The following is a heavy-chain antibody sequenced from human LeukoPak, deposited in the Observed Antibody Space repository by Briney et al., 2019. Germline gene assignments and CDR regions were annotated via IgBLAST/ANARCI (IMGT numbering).Heavy chain of an antibody. CDR3: ARHDYDFWSGYYFNWYFDL. CDR2: IYYSGST. J-gene: IGHJ2*01. CDR1: GGSISSYY. D-gene: IGHD3-3*01. Sequence: SETLSLTCTVSGGSISSYYWSWIRQPPGKGLEWIGYIYYSGSTNYNPSLKSRVTISVDTSKNQFSLKLSSVTAADTAVYYCARHDYDFWSGYYFNWYFDLWGRGTLVTVSS. V-gene: IGHV4-59*08.